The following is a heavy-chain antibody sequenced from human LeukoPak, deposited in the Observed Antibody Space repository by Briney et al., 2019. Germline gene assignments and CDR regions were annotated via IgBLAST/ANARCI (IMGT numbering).Heavy chain of an antibody. CDR3: ARDSADCSGSSCYSAEYFQH. V-gene: IGHV1-18*01. D-gene: IGHD2-15*01. J-gene: IGHJ1*01. Sequence: ASVTVSCKASGYTFNNYGISWVRQAPGQGLEWMGRVSAYNGNTNYAQKVQDRVTMTTDTSTRTAYMELRNLTSDDTAVYYCARDSADCSGSSCYSAEYFQHWGQGTLVTVSS. CDR2: VSAYNGNT. CDR1: GYTFNNYG.